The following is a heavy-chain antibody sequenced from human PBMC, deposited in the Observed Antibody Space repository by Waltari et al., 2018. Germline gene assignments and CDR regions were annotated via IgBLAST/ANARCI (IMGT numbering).Heavy chain of an antibody. CDR3: ASGKFL. J-gene: IGHJ4*02. Sequence: EVKLVESGGGLIQPGGSLTLSCAAPVFRLSNYWMHWVRQAPGKGLVWVSLSKDDGSNTNYADSVKGRFTISRDNTNNMLYLQMNSLRAEDTAVYYCASGKFLWGQGTLVTVSS. CDR2: SKDDGSNT. V-gene: IGHV3-74*01. CDR1: VFRLSNYW.